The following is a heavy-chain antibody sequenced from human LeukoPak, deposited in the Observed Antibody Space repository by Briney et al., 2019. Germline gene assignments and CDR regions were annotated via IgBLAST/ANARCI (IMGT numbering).Heavy chain of an antibody. Sequence: GGSLRLSCAASGFTFSSHGMHWVRQAPGKGLEWVAVISYDGSNKYYADSVKGRFTISRDNSKNTLYLQMNSLRAEDTAVYYCAKMVYAATPPFPYYYYGMDVWGQGTTVTVSS. D-gene: IGHD2-8*01. CDR3: AKMVYAATPPFPYYYYGMDV. CDR2: ISYDGSNK. V-gene: IGHV3-30*18. CDR1: GFTFSSHG. J-gene: IGHJ6*02.